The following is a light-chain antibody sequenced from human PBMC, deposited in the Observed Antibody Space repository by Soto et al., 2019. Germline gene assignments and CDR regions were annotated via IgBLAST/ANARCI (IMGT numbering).Light chain of an antibody. CDR3: QHRSKWLA. CDR2: HAS. CDR1: QSISNW. Sequence: DIQMTQCPSTRSGSLGDRVTSTGRASQSISNWLAWYQQKPGTAPKLLIYHASSLESGVPSRFSGSGSGTDFTLTITSLEPEDFAVYYCQHRSKWLAFGGGTKVDIK. J-gene: IGKJ4*01. V-gene: IGKV1-5*01.